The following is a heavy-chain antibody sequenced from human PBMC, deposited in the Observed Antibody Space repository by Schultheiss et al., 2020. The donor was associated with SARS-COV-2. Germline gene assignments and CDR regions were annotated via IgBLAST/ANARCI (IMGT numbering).Heavy chain of an antibody. CDR1: GYTFTSYG. Sequence: ASVKVSCKASGYTFTSYGISWVRQAPGQGLEYMGLIGGSTSYAQKFQDRVTMTRDTSTSTVYMELSSLRAEDTAIYYCARVRDGYNYNYYDLWGRGTLVTVSS. CDR3: ARVRDGYNYNYYDL. V-gene: IGHV1-46*01. D-gene: IGHD5-24*01. J-gene: IGHJ2*01. CDR2: IGGST.